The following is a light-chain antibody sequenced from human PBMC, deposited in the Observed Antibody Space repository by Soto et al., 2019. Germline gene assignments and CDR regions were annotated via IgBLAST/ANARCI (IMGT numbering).Light chain of an antibody. CDR2: AAS. Sequence: DIQMTQSPSSLSAYLGDRVTIACRASQIIRTNLNWYQQKPGKAPNLLIYAASNLQSGVSSRFSGSGSGTDFTLSINSLQPEDFATYYCQQAYSFPITFGQGTRLEIK. CDR1: QIIRTN. CDR3: QQAYSFPIT. J-gene: IGKJ5*01. V-gene: IGKV1-39*01.